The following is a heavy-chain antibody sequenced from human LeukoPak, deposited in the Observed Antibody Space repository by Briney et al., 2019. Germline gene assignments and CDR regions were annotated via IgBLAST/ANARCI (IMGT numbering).Heavy chain of an antibody. V-gene: IGHV1-18*01. CDR2: ISAQSGNT. D-gene: IGHD2-2*01. J-gene: IGHJ4*02. CDR1: VYTFTNYG. Sequence: SSLTVSFRSSVYTFTNYGITCVRQAPAQGPEWIVWISAQSGNTNFAQRRQDRLPMTTDQPTSTAYIDLRSLRSDDPAVNYCARTYSKYFSSSEFDYWGQGTLVTVSS. CDR3: ARTYSKYFSSSEFDY.